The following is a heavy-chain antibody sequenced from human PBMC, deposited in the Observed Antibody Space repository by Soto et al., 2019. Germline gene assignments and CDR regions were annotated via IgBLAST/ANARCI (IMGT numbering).Heavy chain of an antibody. J-gene: IGHJ6*02. CDR1: GGSISSGGYY. Sequence: SETLSLTCTVSGGSISSGGYYWRWIRQHPGKGLEWIGYIYYSGSTYYNPSLKSRVTTSVDTSKNQFSLELSSVTAADTAVYYCAREGSKSSGWYNYYYYYGMDVWGQGTMVTVSS. CDR3: AREGSKSSGWYNYYYYYGMDV. V-gene: IGHV4-31*03. D-gene: IGHD6-19*01. CDR2: IYYSGST.